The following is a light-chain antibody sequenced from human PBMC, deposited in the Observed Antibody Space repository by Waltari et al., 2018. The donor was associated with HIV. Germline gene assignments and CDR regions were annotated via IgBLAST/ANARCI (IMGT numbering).Light chain of an antibody. J-gene: IGLJ3*02. CDR3: SLYMGGGIWV. Sequence: QTVVTQEPSFSVSPGGTVTLTCGLSSCSVSASYCPSWYQQTPGQVPRTLIYSTNTRSSGVPDRFSGSILGNKAALTITGAQADDESVYYCSLYMGGGIWVFGGGTKLTVL. V-gene: IGLV8-61*01. CDR2: STN. CDR1: SCSVSASYC.